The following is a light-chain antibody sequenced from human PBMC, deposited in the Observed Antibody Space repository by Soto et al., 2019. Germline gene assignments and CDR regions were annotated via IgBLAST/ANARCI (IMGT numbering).Light chain of an antibody. CDR2: DAS. CDR1: QTISRW. Sequence: DIQMTQSPSTLSSSVGNRVILTWRASQTISRWSAWYQQRPGKAPKLLSYDASSLQSGVPSRFRGSGSGAEFTLTISSLKPDDFETYYCQQYYTYPWTFGQGTKVDIK. J-gene: IGKJ1*01. V-gene: IGKV1-5*01. CDR3: QQYYTYPWT.